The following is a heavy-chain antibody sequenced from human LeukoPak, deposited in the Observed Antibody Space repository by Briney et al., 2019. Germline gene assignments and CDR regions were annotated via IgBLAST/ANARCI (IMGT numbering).Heavy chain of an antibody. Sequence: GGSLRLSCAASGFTFSSYGMHWVRQAPGKGLEWVAFIRYDGSNKYYADSVKGRFTISRDNSKNTLYLQMNSLRAEDTAVYYCAKGSVSVVVPAVIPYYWGQGTLVTVSS. V-gene: IGHV3-30*02. J-gene: IGHJ4*02. CDR1: GFTFSSYG. CDR3: AKGSVSVVVPAVIPYY. D-gene: IGHD2-2*01. CDR2: IRYDGSNK.